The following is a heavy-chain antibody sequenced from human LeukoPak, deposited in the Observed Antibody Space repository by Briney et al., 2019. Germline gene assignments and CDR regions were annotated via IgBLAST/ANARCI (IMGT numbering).Heavy chain of an antibody. J-gene: IGHJ3*02. Sequence: HTGGSLRLSCAASGFTFSSYAMSWVRQAPGKGLEWVSAIGGSGGSTYYADSVKGRFTISRDNSKNTLYLQMNSLRAEDTAVYYCAKDDLLGIAAAGTCAFDIWGQGTMVTVSS. V-gene: IGHV3-23*01. CDR1: GFTFSSYA. CDR3: AKDDLLGIAAAGTCAFDI. D-gene: IGHD6-13*01. CDR2: IGGSGGST.